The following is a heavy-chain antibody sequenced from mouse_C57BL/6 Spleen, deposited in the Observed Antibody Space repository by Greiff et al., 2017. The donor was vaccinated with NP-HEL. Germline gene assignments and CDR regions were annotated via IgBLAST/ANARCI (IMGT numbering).Heavy chain of an antibody. CDR2: ISDGGSYT. J-gene: IGHJ2*01. V-gene: IGHV5-4*01. D-gene: IGHD2-5*01. Sequence: EVKLMESGGGLVKPGGSLKLSCAASGFTISSYAMSWVRQTPEKRLEWVATISDGGSYTYYPDNVKGRFTISRDNAKNNLYLQMSHLKSEDTAMYYCAREDSNSFDYWGQGTTLTVSS. CDR3: AREDSNSFDY. CDR1: GFTISSYA.